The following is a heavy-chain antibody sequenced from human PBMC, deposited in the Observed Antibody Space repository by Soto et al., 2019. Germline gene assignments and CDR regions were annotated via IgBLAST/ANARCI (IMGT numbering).Heavy chain of an antibody. Sequence: SCAASGFTFSSYSMNWVRQAPGKGLEWVSSISSSSSYIYYADSVKGRFTISRDNAKNSLYLQMNSLRAEDTAVYYCARDLVELSDAFDIWGQGTMVTVSS. CDR3: ARDLVELSDAFDI. J-gene: IGHJ3*02. D-gene: IGHD1-7*01. CDR2: ISSSSSYI. V-gene: IGHV3-21*01. CDR1: GFTFSSYS.